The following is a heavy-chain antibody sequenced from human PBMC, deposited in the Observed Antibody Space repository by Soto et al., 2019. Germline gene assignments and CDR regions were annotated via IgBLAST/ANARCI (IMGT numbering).Heavy chain of an antibody. CDR2: IKHSGST. CDR1: GGSFSGYY. D-gene: IGHD2-8*02. V-gene: IGHV4-34*01. J-gene: IGHJ4*02. CDR3: ARDKITGLFDY. Sequence: QVQLQQWGAGLLKPSETLSLTCAVYGGSFSGYYWTWIRQPPGTGLEWIGEIKHSGSTNYNPSLKSRVTISVDMSKNQFSLKLTSVTAADTAVYYCARDKITGLFDYWGQVTLVTVSS.